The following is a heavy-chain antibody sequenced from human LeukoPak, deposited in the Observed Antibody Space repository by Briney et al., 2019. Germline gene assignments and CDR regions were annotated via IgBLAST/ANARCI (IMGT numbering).Heavy chain of an antibody. V-gene: IGHV3-23*01. CDR1: GFTLSSYA. Sequence: GGSLRLSCAASGFTLSSYAMNWVRQAPGKGLEWVSGISGSGGSTYYADSVKGRFTISRDNSKNTLYLQMNSLRAEDTAVYYCAKAEDYGDYPNWFDPWGQGTLVTVSS. CDR3: AKAEDYGDYPNWFDP. D-gene: IGHD4-17*01. CDR2: ISGSGGST. J-gene: IGHJ5*02.